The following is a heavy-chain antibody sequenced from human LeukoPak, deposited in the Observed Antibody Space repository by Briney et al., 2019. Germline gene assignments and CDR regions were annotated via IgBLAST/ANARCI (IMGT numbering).Heavy chain of an antibody. Sequence: GASVKVSCKASGGTFSSYAISWVRQAPGQGLEWMGRIIPIFGIANYAQKFQGRVTITADKSTSTAYMELSSLRSEDTAVYYCARDARNDYGGLYYFDYWGQGTPATVSS. CDR3: ARDARNDYGGLYYFDY. J-gene: IGHJ4*02. V-gene: IGHV1-69*04. CDR2: IIPIFGIA. D-gene: IGHD4-23*01. CDR1: GGTFSSYA.